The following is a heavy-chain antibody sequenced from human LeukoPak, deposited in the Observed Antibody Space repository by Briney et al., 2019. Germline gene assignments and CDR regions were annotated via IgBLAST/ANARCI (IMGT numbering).Heavy chain of an antibody. Sequence: GASVKVSCKASGYTFTSYGISWVRQAPGQGLEWMGRIIPIFGTANYAQKFQGRVTITTDESTSTAYMELSSLRSEDTAVYYCARAGGAFDIWGQGTMVTVSS. CDR2: IIPIFGTA. J-gene: IGHJ3*02. CDR1: GYTFTSYG. V-gene: IGHV1-69*05. CDR3: ARAGGAFDI. D-gene: IGHD3-10*01.